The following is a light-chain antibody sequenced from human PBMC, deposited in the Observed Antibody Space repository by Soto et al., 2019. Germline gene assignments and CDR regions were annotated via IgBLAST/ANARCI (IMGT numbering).Light chain of an antibody. J-gene: IGKJ4*01. CDR1: QGVSRK. Sequence: DIVMTQSPATLSVAPGERVTFSCRASQGVSRKLAWYQHKPGQALRLLISGASTGATGIPARFSGSGSGTEFSLTISSLHSEDCAIYYCQQYHTWPITFGGGTKVEIK. V-gene: IGKV3-15*01. CDR2: GAS. CDR3: QQYHTWPIT.